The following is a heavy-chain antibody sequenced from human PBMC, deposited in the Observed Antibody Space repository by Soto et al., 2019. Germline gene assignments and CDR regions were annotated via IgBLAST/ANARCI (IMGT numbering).Heavy chain of an antibody. Sequence: PSETLSLTCAVYGGSFSGYYWSWIRQPPGKGLEWIGEINHSGSTNYNPSLKSRVTISVDTSKNQFSLKLSSVTAADTAVYYCASAYVDTAMVRALYYYGMDVWGQGTTVTVSS. J-gene: IGHJ6*02. D-gene: IGHD5-18*01. V-gene: IGHV4-34*01. CDR1: GGSFSGYY. CDR2: INHSGST. CDR3: ASAYVDTAMVRALYYYGMDV.